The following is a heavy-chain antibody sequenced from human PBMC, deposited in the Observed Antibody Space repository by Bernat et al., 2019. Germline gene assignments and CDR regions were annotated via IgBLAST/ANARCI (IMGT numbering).Heavy chain of an antibody. D-gene: IGHD6-19*01. CDR1: GFTFSDAA. CDR3: TRDYSSGWPFDT. CDR2: IRSKADSYAT. J-gene: IGHJ5*02. V-gene: IGHV3-73*01. Sequence: EVQLVESGGGLVQPGGSLKLSCAASGFTFSDAAMHWVRQASGKGLEWVARIRSKADSYATAYVASVKGRFTISRDDSKSTAYLHMNSLKTEDAAVYYCTRDYSSGWPFDTWGQGTLVTVSS.